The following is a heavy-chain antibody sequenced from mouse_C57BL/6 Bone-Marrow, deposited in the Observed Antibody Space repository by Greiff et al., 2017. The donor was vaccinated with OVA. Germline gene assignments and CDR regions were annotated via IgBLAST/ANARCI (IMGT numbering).Heavy chain of an antibody. D-gene: IGHD4-1*01. V-gene: IGHV1-15*01. J-gene: IGHJ2*01. Sequence: VKLMESGAELVRPGASVTLSCKASGYTFTDYEMHWVKQTPVHGLEWIGAIDPETGGTAYNQKFKGKAILTADKSSSTAYMELRSLTSEDSAVYYCTRSGGNWYYFDYWGQGTTLTVSS. CDR2: IDPETGGT. CDR1: GYTFTDYE. CDR3: TRSGGNWYYFDY.